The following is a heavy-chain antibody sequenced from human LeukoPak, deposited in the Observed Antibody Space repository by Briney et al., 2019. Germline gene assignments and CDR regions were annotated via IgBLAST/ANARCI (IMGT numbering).Heavy chain of an antibody. CDR2: IKEDGSEN. CDR1: GFTFSTYW. Sequence: GRSLRLSCAASGFTFSTYWMSWVRQAPRKGLEWVTNIKEDGSENDYVVSVKGRFTISRDNAENSLYLKMNSLRAEDTAVYFCARDRSQLWSDYWGQGTLVSVSS. J-gene: IGHJ4*02. CDR3: ARDRSQLWSDY. D-gene: IGHD5-18*01. V-gene: IGHV3-7*01.